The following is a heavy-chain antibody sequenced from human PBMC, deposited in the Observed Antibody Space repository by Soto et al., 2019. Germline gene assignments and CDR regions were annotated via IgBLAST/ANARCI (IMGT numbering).Heavy chain of an antibody. CDR3: AKDLLPYCSSTICYSPKGLAAFDI. CDR1: GFTFSSYG. CDR2: ISYDGSNK. J-gene: IGHJ3*02. D-gene: IGHD2-2*01. V-gene: IGHV3-30*18. Sequence: QVQLVESGGGVVQPGRSLRLSCAASGFTFSSYGMHWVRQAPGKGLEWVAVISYDGSNKYYADSVKGRFTISRDNSKNTLYLQMNSLRAADTAVYYCAKDLLPYCSSTICYSPKGLAAFDIWGQGTMVTVSS.